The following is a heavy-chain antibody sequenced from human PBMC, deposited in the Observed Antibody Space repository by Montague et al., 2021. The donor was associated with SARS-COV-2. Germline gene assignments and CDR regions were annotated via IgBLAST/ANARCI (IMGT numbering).Heavy chain of an antibody. D-gene: IGHD3-9*01. CDR3: ARHVSGGLTHFHH. CDR1: GGSLSSYY. J-gene: IGHJ1*01. Sequence: SETLSLTCTVSGGSLSSYYWSWIRQPPGQGLEWIGYIYYSGSTNYNPSLKSRVTISVDTSKNQFSLNLSSVTAADTAVYYCARHVSGGLTHFHHWGQGSLVTVSS. V-gene: IGHV4-59*08. CDR2: IYYSGST.